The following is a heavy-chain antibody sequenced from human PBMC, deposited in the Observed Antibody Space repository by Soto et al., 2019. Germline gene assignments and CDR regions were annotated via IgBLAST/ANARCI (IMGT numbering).Heavy chain of an antibody. CDR1: GFSFSSYA. V-gene: IGHV3-23*01. CDR3: AHHQRTAARQLGYFDY. D-gene: IGHD6-6*01. CDR2: VGGSGTST. Sequence: GGSLRLSCAASGFSFSSYAMSWVRQAPGKGLEWVSGVGGSGTSTYCADSVKGRFTVSRDNSKSTLYLEMNSLRADDTAVYYCAHHQRTAARQLGYFDYWGQGALVTVSS. J-gene: IGHJ4*02.